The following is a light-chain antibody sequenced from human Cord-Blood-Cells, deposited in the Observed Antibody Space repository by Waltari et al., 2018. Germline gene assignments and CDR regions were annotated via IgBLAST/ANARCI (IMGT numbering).Light chain of an antibody. J-gene: IGKJ1*01. V-gene: IGKV3-20*01. CDR2: GAS. Sequence: EIVLTQSPGTPSLSPGKRATLPCRASQSVSSSYLAWYQQKPGQAPRLLIYGASSRATGIPDRFSGSGSGTDFTLTISRLEPEDFAVYYCQQYGSSPTFGQGTKVEIK. CDR3: QQYGSSPT. CDR1: QSVSSSY.